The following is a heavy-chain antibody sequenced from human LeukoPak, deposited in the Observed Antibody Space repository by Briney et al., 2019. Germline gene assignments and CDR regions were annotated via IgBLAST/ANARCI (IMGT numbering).Heavy chain of an antibody. V-gene: IGHV4-38-2*01. CDR3: ARVSDSSAYHTGE. J-gene: IGHJ4*02. Sequence: SETLSLTCGVSGYSIRSGDYWGWIRQPPGEGLEWIGSIYHSGRTYSNPSLKSRATISVDTSKNQFSLKLSSVTAADTAVYYCARVSDSSAYHTGEWGQGTLVTASS. CDR1: GYSIRSGDY. CDR2: IYHSGRT. D-gene: IGHD3-22*01.